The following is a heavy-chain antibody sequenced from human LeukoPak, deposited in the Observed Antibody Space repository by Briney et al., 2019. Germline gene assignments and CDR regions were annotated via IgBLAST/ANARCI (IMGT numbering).Heavy chain of an antibody. CDR3: AKGQQPGHCDY. Sequence: GGSLRLSCAASGFTFSSYTMHWVRQAPGKGLEWVSLISWDGGSTNYADSVKGRFTVSRDNSKNSLYLQMNSLRTEDTALYYCAKGQQPGHCDYCGQGTLVTVSS. V-gene: IGHV3-43*01. D-gene: IGHD6-13*01. J-gene: IGHJ4*02. CDR1: GFTFSSYT. CDR2: ISWDGGST.